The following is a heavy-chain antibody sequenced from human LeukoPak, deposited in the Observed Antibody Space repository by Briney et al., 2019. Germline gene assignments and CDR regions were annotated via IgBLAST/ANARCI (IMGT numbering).Heavy chain of an antibody. V-gene: IGHV4-39*07. CDR3: ARAPYGDRSYNWFDP. CDR2: IYYSGST. CDR1: GGSISSSSYY. J-gene: IGHJ5*02. D-gene: IGHD2-21*02. Sequence: PSETLSLTCAVSGGSISSSSYYWGWIRQPPGKGLEWIGSIYYSGSTYYNPSLTSRVTISVDMSKNQFSLKLRSVTAADTAVYYCARAPYGDRSYNWFDPWGQGTLVTVSS.